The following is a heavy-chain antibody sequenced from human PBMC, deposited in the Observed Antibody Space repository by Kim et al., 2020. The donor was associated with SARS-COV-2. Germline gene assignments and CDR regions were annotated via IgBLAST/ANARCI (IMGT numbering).Heavy chain of an antibody. D-gene: IGHD1-26*01. CDR2: ISYDGNDK. CDR1: GFTFSSYG. Sequence: GGSLRLSCAASGFTFSSYGMHWVRQAPGKGLEWVAAISYDGNDKYYEDSVKGRFIISRDISKNTLYLEMNTLRPEDTALYYCAKEFRVGPTSVYHYFYGMDVWGQGTTVAVSS. J-gene: IGHJ6*02. CDR3: AKEFRVGPTSVYHYFYGMDV. V-gene: IGHV3-30*18.